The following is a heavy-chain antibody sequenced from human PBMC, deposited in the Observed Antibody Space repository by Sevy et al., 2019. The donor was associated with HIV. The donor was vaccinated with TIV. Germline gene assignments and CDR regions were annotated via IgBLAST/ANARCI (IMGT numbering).Heavy chain of an antibody. Sequence: GGSLRRSCAGSGFTFSSYGMHWVRQAPGKGLDWVTVISYDGSNKYYADSVKGRFTISRDNSKNTLYLQMNSLRVEDTAVYYCAKGGQWLVRDWFDPWGQGTLVTVSS. CDR1: GFTFSSYG. D-gene: IGHD6-19*01. CDR3: AKGGQWLVRDWFDP. J-gene: IGHJ5*02. CDR2: ISYDGSNK. V-gene: IGHV3-30*18.